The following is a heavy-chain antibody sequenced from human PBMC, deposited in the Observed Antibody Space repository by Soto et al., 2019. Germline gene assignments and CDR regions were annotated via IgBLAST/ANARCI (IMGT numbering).Heavy chain of an antibody. J-gene: IGHJ4*02. CDR2: INPNIGST. Sequence: QVQLVQSGAEVRRPGASVKVSCKASGYTFTGHYLHWLRQAPGQGLEWMGWINPNIGSTNYARKFQGWVTMTRDSSISTAYMELRKLTSHDTAVYYCARGRTFYDLLTGYPDHFDFWGQGTLVTVSS. D-gene: IGHD3-9*01. CDR3: ARGRTFYDLLTGYPDHFDF. V-gene: IGHV1-2*04. CDR1: GYTFTGHY.